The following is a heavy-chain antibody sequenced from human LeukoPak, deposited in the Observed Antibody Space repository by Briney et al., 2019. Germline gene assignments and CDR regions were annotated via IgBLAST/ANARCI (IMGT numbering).Heavy chain of an antibody. V-gene: IGHV4-39*07. CDR1: GGSISSSSYY. CDR2: IYYSGST. D-gene: IGHD1-26*01. CDR3: ASAREDYYYYYMDV. J-gene: IGHJ6*03. Sequence: PSETLPLTCTVSGGSISSSSYYWGWIRQPPGKGLEWIGSIYYSGSTYYNPSLKSRVTISVDMSKNQFSLKLSSVTAADTAVYYCASAREDYYYYYMDVWGKGTTVTVSS.